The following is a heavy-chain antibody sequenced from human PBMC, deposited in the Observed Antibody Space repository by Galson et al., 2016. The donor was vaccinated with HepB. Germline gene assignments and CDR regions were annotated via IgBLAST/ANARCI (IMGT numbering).Heavy chain of an antibody. CDR3: ARVPGFS. CDR2: MYYSGGA. J-gene: IGHJ5*02. V-gene: IGHV4-39*01. D-gene: IGHD5-12*01. Sequence: SETLSLTCTVSGGSISSSHYFWGWIRQPPGKGLEWIGSMYYSGGAYYNSSLKSRVTISVDTSKNQFSLKLSSVTAADTAVYYCARVPGFSWGQGTLVTVSS. CDR1: GGSISSSHYF.